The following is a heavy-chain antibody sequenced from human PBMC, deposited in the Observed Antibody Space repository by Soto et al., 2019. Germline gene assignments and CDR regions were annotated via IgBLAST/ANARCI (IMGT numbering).Heavy chain of an antibody. CDR1: GFTFGDYA. CDR3: TAGKLYPSLDFDY. V-gene: IGHV3-49*04. Sequence: GGSLRLSCTASGFTFGDYAMSWVRQAPGKGQEWVGFIRSKAYGGTTEYAASVKGRFTISRDDSKSIAYLQMDSLKTEDTAVYYCTAGKLYPSLDFDYWGQGTLVTVSS. D-gene: IGHD2-8*01. J-gene: IGHJ4*02. CDR2: IRSKAYGGTT.